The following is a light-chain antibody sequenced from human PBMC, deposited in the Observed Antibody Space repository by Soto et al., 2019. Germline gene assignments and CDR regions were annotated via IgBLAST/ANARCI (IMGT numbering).Light chain of an antibody. Sequence: QRTPSPSTVSASVGERFTITCRASQNINSWLAWYTPKPGSAPKVLIYDASSLESGVPSRFSGSRSETEFTLTIRSLQSDDFATDYCQHYNSYSEAFGQGTKGDIK. J-gene: IGKJ1*01. CDR2: DAS. V-gene: IGKV1-5*01. CDR3: QHYNSYSEA. CDR1: QNINSW.